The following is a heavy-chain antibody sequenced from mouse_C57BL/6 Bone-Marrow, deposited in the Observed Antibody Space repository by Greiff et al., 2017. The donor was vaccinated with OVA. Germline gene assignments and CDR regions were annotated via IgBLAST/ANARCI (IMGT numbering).Heavy chain of an antibody. Sequence: SGPELVKPGASVKISCKASGYTFTDYYINWVKQRPGKGLEWIGWIYPGSGNTKYNEKFKGKATLTVDTSSSTAYMQLSSLTSEDSAVYFCARGDWDYFDYWGQGTTLTVSS. CDR1: GYTFTDYY. CDR2: IYPGSGNT. D-gene: IGHD4-1*01. V-gene: IGHV1-84*01. CDR3: ARGDWDYFDY. J-gene: IGHJ2*01.